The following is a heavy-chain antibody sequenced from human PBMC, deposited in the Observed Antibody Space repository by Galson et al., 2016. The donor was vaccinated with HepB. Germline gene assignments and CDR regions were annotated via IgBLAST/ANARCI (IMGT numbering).Heavy chain of an antibody. Sequence: SLRLSCAVSGFIFSDHYMDWVRQAPGKGLEWVARSKNKRNSYITEYAAAVIGRFTIPRDDSKKSLYLQMNSLRTDDTALYYCVTYIAGITTPRAHYWGQGTLVTVSS. CDR3: VTYIAGITTPRAHY. J-gene: IGHJ4*02. V-gene: IGHV3-72*01. D-gene: IGHD3-22*01. CDR2: SKNKRNSYIT. CDR1: GFIFSDHY.